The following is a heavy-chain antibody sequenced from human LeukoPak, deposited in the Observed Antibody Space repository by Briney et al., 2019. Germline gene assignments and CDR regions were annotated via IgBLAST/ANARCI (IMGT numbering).Heavy chain of an antibody. CDR2: VSGSGGIR. CDR1: GFTLSSYA. D-gene: IGHD6-6*01. J-gene: IGHJ4*02. Sequence: PGGSLRLSCAASGFTLSSYAMSWVRQAPGKGLEWVSAVSGSGGIRHYADSVKGRFTISRDISKNTLYLQMDSLRAEDTAVYYCAKGRSTEYSSFLFFDYWGQGILVTVSS. V-gene: IGHV3-23*01. CDR3: AKGRSTEYSSFLFFDY.